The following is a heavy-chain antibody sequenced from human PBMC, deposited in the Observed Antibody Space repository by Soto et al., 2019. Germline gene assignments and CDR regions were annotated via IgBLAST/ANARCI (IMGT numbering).Heavy chain of an antibody. CDR3: AQVMNSGWYLAY. CDR1: GFTFSDYA. J-gene: IGHJ4*02. CDR2: ISGSGGTT. D-gene: IGHD6-19*01. V-gene: IGHV3-23*01. Sequence: GGTLRLSCAASGFTFSDYAMSWVRQAPGKGLEWVSAISGSGGTTYYADFVKGRITISRDNSKNTMYLQVNSLRAEDTAIYYCAQVMNSGWYLAYWGQGTLVTVSS.